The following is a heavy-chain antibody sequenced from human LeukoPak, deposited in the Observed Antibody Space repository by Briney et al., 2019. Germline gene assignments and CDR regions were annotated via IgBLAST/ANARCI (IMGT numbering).Heavy chain of an antibody. J-gene: IGHJ4*02. Sequence: TLSLTCTVSGDSISSGGHYWHWLRQRPGKGLEWIGYIFHTGSTYYNPSLKSRVTISVDTSKNQFSLKLSSVTAADTAVYYCARSPGIWNEYGRLEYWGQGALVTVSS. CDR1: GDSISSGGHY. V-gene: IGHV4-31*03. CDR3: ARSPGIWNEYGRLEY. CDR2: IFHTGST. D-gene: IGHD1-1*01.